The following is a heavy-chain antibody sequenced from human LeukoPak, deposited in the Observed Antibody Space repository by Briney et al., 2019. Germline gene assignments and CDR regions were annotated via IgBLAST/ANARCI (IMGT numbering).Heavy chain of an antibody. V-gene: IGHV3-23*01. D-gene: IGHD4-17*01. J-gene: IGHJ4*02. CDR2: ISGSGGST. CDR3: AREGLYGDYDFFDY. CDR1: GFTFSSYA. Sequence: GGSLRLSCAASGFTFSSYAMSWVRQALGKGLEWVSAISGSGGSTYYADSVKGRFTISRDDSKNTLYLQMNSLRAEDTAVYYCAREGLYGDYDFFDYWGQGTLVTVSS.